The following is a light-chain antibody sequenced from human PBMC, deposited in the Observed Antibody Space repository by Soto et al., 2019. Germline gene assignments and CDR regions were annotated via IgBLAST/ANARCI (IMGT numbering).Light chain of an antibody. Sequence: QSVLTQPPSGSAAPGQTVTISCSGSSSNIGNNHVSWYQQFPGTAPQLLIYDNNNRPSKIPDRFSGSNSGTSATLGITGLQTGDEADYYCGAWDTSLSLVVFGEGTKVTVL. J-gene: IGLJ2*01. CDR3: GAWDTSLSLVV. V-gene: IGLV1-51*01. CDR2: DNN. CDR1: SSNIGNNH.